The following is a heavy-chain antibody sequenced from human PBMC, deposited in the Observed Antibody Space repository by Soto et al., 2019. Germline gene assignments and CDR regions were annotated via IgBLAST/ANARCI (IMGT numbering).Heavy chain of an antibody. Sequence: PGESLKISCKGSGYSFTSYWISWVRQIPGKGLEWMGRIDPSDSYTNYSPSFQGHVTISADKSISTAYLQWSSLKASDTAMYYCPSGGYCSSTSCSGGYYYYYGMDVWGQGTTVTVSS. D-gene: IGHD2-2*01. J-gene: IGHJ6*02. V-gene: IGHV5-10-1*01. CDR3: PSGGYCSSTSCSGGYYYYYGMDV. CDR2: IDPSDSYT. CDR1: GYSFTSYW.